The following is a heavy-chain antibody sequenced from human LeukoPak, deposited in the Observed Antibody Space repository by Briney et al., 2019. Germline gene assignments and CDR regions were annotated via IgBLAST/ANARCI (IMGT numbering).Heavy chain of an antibody. CDR3: ARDRLEAVTGDDYLDY. J-gene: IGHJ4*02. CDR2: IRYDGSNK. V-gene: IGHV3-30*02. CDR1: GFTFSSYG. Sequence: PGGSLRLSCAASGFTFSSYGMHWVRQAPGKGLEWVAFIRYDGSNKYYADSVKGRFTISRDNSKNTLYLQMNSLRAEDTAVYYCARDRLEAVTGDDYLDYWGQGTLVTVSS. D-gene: IGHD3-9*01.